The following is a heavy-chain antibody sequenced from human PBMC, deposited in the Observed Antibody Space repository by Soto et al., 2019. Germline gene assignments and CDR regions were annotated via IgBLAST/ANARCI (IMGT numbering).Heavy chain of an antibody. D-gene: IGHD3-16*01. J-gene: IGHJ5*02. V-gene: IGHV4-30-2*01. CDR3: ARDQREGDWSAP. CDR1: GGSISSGGYS. CDR2: IYHSGST. Sequence: QLQLQESGSGLVRPSQTLSLTCAVSGGSISSGGYSWNWIRQPPGKGLEWIGYIYHSGSTLYNPSLKSRVPHSADKSTNQFSLKLSSVTAADTAVYSCARDQREGDWSAPWGQGTLVTVSS.